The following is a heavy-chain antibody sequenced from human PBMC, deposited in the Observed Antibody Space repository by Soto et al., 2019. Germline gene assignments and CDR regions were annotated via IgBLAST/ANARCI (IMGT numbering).Heavy chain of an antibody. V-gene: IGHV3-30*03. CDR1: RLTFSNYG. CDR2: ISYESIST. CDR3: ARDAGCSGTNCNVYFDY. D-gene: IGHD2-15*01. J-gene: IGHJ4*01. Sequence: QEHLVESGGGVVQPGRSLRLSCVASRLTFSNYGMHWVRQAPGKGLEWVAVISYESISTVYRDSVRGRFTISRDNSRNTLYLHMNSLTPEDTAVYYCARDAGCSGTNCNVYFDYWGLGTLVTVSS.